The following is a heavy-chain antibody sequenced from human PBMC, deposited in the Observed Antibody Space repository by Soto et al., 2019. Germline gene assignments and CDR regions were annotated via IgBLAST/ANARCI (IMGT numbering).Heavy chain of an antibody. D-gene: IGHD5-18*01. Sequence: QVQLVESGGGVVQPGRSLRLSCAASGFTFSSYGMHWVRQAPGKGLEWVAVISYDGSNKYYADSVKGRFIISRDNSKNTMYMQMNSLRAEDTAVYYCAKDSARGYRYGFDPKSHDYWGQGTLVTVSS. J-gene: IGHJ4*02. V-gene: IGHV3-30*18. CDR1: GFTFSSYG. CDR2: ISYDGSNK. CDR3: AKDSARGYRYGFDPKSHDY.